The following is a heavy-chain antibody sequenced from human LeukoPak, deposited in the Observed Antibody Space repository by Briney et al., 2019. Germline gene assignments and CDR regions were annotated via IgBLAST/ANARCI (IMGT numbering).Heavy chain of an antibody. D-gene: IGHD3-22*01. CDR1: GFTFSSYW. CDR2: IKQDGSEK. V-gene: IGHV3-7*01. J-gene: IGHJ6*02. CDR3: ARDKDTMIYNYGMDV. Sequence: PGGSLRLSCAASGFTFSSYWMSWVRQAPGKGLEWVANIKQDGSEKYYVDSVKGRFTISRDNAKNSLYLQMNSLRAEDTAVYYCARDKDTMIYNYGMDVWGQGTTVTVSS.